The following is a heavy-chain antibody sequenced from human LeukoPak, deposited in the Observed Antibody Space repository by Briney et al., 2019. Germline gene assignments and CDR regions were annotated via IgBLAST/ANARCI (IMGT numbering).Heavy chain of an antibody. D-gene: IGHD3-3*01. V-gene: IGHV3-23*01. Sequence: GRSLRLSCAASGFTFSSYAMSWVRQAPGKGLEWVSAISGSGGSTYYADSVKGRFTISRDNSKNTLYLQMNSLRAEDTAVYYCAKDTYYDFWSGYDYYYGMDVWGQGTTVTVSS. CDR3: AKDTYYDFWSGYDYYYGMDV. J-gene: IGHJ6*02. CDR2: ISGSGGST. CDR1: GFTFSSYA.